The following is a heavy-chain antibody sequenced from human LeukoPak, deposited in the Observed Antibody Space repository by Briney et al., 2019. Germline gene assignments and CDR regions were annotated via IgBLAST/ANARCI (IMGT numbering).Heavy chain of an antibody. V-gene: IGHV1-8*01. CDR2: MNPNSGNT. CDR1: GYTFTSYD. D-gene: IGHD3-10*01. Sequence: ASVKVSCKASGYTFTSYDINWVRQATGQGLEWMGWMNPNSGNTGYAQKFQGRVTMTRNTSISTAYMELSSLRSEDTAVYYCARDREITMVRGVIGGYFDYWGQGTLVTVSS. CDR3: ARDREITMVRGVIGGYFDY. J-gene: IGHJ4*02.